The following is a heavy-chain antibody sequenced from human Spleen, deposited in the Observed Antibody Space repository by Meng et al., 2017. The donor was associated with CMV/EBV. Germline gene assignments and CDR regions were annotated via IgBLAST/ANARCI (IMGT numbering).Heavy chain of an antibody. V-gene: IGHV4-59*01. D-gene: IGHD5-12*01. CDR3: ARGRGYSGSDWTLKGFDWFDP. Sequence: GPLRLSCTVSGGSISSDFWSWIRQPPGKGLEWIGYIYYSGSTTYNPSLKSRVTISADTSKNHFSLKLTSVTAADTAVYYCARGRGYSGSDWTLKGFDWFDPWGQGTLVTVSS. CDR1: GGSISSDF. CDR2: IYYSGST. J-gene: IGHJ5*02.